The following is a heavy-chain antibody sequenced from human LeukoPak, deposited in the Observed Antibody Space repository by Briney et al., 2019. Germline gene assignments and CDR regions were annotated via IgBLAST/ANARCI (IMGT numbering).Heavy chain of an antibody. J-gene: IGHJ6*03. Sequence: ASVKVSCKASGYTFTGYYMHWVRQAPGQGLEWMGWINPNSGGTKYAQKFQGRVTMTRDTSTTTAYMELRSLRSDDTAVYYCARARYDFWSGPRSGYYYYYMDVWGKGTTVTVSS. D-gene: IGHD3-3*01. CDR3: ARARYDFWSGPRSGYYYYYMDV. CDR1: GYTFTGYY. V-gene: IGHV1-2*02. CDR2: INPNSGGT.